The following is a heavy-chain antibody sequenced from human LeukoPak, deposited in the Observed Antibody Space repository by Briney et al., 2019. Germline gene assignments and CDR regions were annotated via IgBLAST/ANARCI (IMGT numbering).Heavy chain of an antibody. J-gene: IGHJ4*02. CDR1: GFTFADYT. D-gene: IGHD5-18*01. Sequence: GGSLRLSCIASGFTFADYTMHWVRHGPGKGLEWVSLITWDGDNTNYAASVRGRFTISRDNSRNSLFLQMNSLRTDDSGLYYCAKGDDYSYGYDYWGQGTLVAVSS. CDR3: AKGDDYSYGYDY. V-gene: IGHV3-43*01. CDR2: ITWDGDNT.